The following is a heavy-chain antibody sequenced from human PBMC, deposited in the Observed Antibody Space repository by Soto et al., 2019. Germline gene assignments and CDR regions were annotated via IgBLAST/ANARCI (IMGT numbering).Heavy chain of an antibody. D-gene: IGHD4-17*01. CDR2: IYYSGST. CDR1: GGSISSYY. V-gene: IGHV4-59*01. Sequence: SETLSLTCTVSGGSISSYYWSWIRQPPGKGLEWIGYIYYSGSTNYNPSLKSRVTISVDTSKNQFSLKLSSVTAADTAVYYCARSDYGDYVNYWGQGTLVTVSS. J-gene: IGHJ4*02. CDR3: ARSDYGDYVNY.